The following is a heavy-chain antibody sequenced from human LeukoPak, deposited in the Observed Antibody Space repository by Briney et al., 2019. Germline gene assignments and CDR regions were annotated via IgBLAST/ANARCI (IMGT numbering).Heavy chain of an antibody. CDR1: GFTFSNYA. Sequence: PGGSLRLSCAASGFTFSNYAMHWVRQAPGKGLEWVAVISYDGSNKYYADSVKGRFTISRDNSNNTLYLQMNSVRAEDTGLYYCARDQFTTDCSSTSCPPSTWGQGTLVTVSS. D-gene: IGHD2-2*01. J-gene: IGHJ5*02. CDR2: ISYDGSNK. CDR3: ARDQFTTDCSSTSCPPST. V-gene: IGHV3-30*01.